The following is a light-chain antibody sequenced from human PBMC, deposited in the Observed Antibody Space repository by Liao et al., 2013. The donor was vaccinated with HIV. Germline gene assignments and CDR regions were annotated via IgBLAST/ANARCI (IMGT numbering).Light chain of an antibody. CDR1: NIGTKS. CDR3: QLWDRSSAHPCV. J-gene: IGLJ1*01. CDR2: YDS. V-gene: IGLV3-21*04. Sequence: SYELTQPPSVSVAPGKTARITCGGNNIGTKSVHWYQQKPGQAPVLVISYDSDRPSGIPERFSGSNSGNTATLTINRVEAGDEADYYCQLWDRSSAHPCVFGPGTKVTVL.